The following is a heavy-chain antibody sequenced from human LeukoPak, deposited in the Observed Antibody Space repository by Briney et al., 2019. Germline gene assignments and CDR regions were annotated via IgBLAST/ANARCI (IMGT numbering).Heavy chain of an antibody. D-gene: IGHD3-9*01. J-gene: IGHJ4*02. CDR2: IIPIFGTA. CDR1: GGTFSSYA. V-gene: IGHV1-69*13. Sequence: SVKVSCKASGGTFSSYAISWVRQAPGQGLEWIGGIIPIFGTANYAQKFQGRVTITADESTSTAYMELSSLRSEDTAVYYCARSNYYDILTGYYYYFDYWGQGTLVTVSS. CDR3: ARSNYYDILTGYYYYFDY.